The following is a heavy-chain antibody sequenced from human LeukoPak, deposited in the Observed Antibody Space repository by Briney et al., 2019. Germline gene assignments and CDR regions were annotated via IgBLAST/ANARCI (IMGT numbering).Heavy chain of an antibody. V-gene: IGHV1-46*03. J-gene: IGHJ4*02. CDR1: GYTFTSYY. D-gene: IGHD3-9*01. CDR2: INPSGGST. Sequence: ASVKVSCKASGYTFTSYYMHWVRQAPGQGLEWMGIINPSGGSTSYAQKFQGRVTMTRDTSTSTVYVELSSLRSEDTAVYYCAREYYDILTGYQHFDYWGQGTLVTVSS. CDR3: AREYYDILTGYQHFDY.